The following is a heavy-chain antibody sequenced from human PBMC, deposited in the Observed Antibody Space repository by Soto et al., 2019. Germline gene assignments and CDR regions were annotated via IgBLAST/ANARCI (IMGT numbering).Heavy chain of an antibody. CDR3: AHRYGGNYYRWYFDS. J-gene: IGHJ4*02. Sequence: SGPTLVNPTQTLTVTCTFSGFSLSTSGAGVGWIRQSPGKAPEWLALISWKDEKRYNPGLKSRPTITKDTSKNQVVLTMTDLDHVDTATYFCAHRYGGNYYRWYFDSWGQGTMVTVYS. CDR1: GFSLSTSGAG. D-gene: IGHD1-26*01. V-gene: IGHV2-5*01. CDR2: ISWKDEK.